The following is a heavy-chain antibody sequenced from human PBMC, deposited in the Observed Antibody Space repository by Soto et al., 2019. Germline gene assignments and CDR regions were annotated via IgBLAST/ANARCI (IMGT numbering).Heavy chain of an antibody. V-gene: IGHV3-23*01. CDR3: AKDLRDILTGRNSYYFDY. D-gene: IGHD3-9*01. CDR2: ISGSGGST. CDR1: GFTFSSYA. Sequence: EVQLLESGGGLVQPGGSLRLSCAASGFTFSSYAMSWVRQAPGKGLEWVSAISGSGGSTYYADSVKGRFTISRDNSKNTLYLHMNSLRAEDTAVYYCAKDLRDILTGRNSYYFDYWGQGTLVTVSS. J-gene: IGHJ4*02.